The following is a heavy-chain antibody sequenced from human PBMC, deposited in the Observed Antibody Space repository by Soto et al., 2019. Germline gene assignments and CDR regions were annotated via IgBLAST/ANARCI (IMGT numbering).Heavy chain of an antibody. J-gene: IGHJ6*03. V-gene: IGHV3-23*01. CDR1: GFTFSSYA. Sequence: EVQLLESGGGLVQPGGSLRLSCAASGFTFSSYAMSWVRQAPGKGLEWVSAISGSGGSTYYADSVKGRFTISRDNSKNTLYLQMNSLRAEDTAVYYCAKDSIAARSYYYYYMDVWGKGTTVTVSS. CDR3: AKDSIAARSYYYYYMDV. D-gene: IGHD6-6*01. CDR2: ISGSGGST.